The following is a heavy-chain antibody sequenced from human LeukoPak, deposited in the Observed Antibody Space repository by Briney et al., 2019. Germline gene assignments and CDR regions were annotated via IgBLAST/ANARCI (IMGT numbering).Heavy chain of an antibody. CDR2: IYYSGST. V-gene: IGHV4-59*01. J-gene: IGHJ6*02. D-gene: IGHD3-10*01. Sequence: PSETLSLTCTVSGGSISSYYWSWIRQPPGKGLEWIGYIYYSGSTNYNPSLKSRVTISVDTSKNQFSLKLSSVTAADTAVYYCARDGASGGMDVWGQGTTVTVPS. CDR3: ARDGASGGMDV. CDR1: GGSISSYY.